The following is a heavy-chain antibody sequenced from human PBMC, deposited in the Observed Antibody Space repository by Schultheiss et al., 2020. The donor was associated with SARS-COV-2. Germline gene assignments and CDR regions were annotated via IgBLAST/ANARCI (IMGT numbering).Heavy chain of an antibody. Sequence: GGSLRLSCAASGFTFSSYGMHWVRQAPGKGLEWVAFIRYDGSNKYYADSVKGRFTISRDNSKNKLYLQMNSLRAEDTAVYYCASTGAVAGQYWGQGTLVTVSS. D-gene: IGHD6-19*01. V-gene: IGHV3-30*02. CDR1: GFTFSSYG. CDR2: IRYDGSNK. CDR3: ASTGAVAGQY. J-gene: IGHJ4*02.